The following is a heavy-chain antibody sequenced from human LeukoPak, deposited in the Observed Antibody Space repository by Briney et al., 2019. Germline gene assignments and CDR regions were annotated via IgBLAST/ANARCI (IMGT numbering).Heavy chain of an antibody. CDR3: ARDYDSSGYAFDI. Sequence: PSETLSLTCTVSGGSISSGDYYWSWIRQPPGKGLEWIGYIYYSGSTNYNPSLKSRVTISVDTSKNQFSLKLSSVTAADTAVYYCARDYDSSGYAFDIWGQGTMVTVSS. V-gene: IGHV4-30-4*01. CDR1: GGSISSGDYY. J-gene: IGHJ3*02. CDR2: IYYSGST. D-gene: IGHD3-22*01.